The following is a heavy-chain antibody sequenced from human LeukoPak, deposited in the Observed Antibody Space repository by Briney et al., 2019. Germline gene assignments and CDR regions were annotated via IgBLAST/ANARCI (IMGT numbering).Heavy chain of an antibody. CDR1: GFTFRSYW. J-gene: IGHJ5*02. Sequence: GGSLRLSCAASGFTFRSYWMSWVRRAPGKGVEWVANIKGDGSEKWYADSVKGRFTISRDNAQNSVHLQMNSLRAEDTAVYHCARDEYRSRWLHPWGQGTLVTVP. CDR2: IKGDGSEK. CDR3: ARDEYRSRWLHP. V-gene: IGHV3-7*01. D-gene: IGHD5-24*01.